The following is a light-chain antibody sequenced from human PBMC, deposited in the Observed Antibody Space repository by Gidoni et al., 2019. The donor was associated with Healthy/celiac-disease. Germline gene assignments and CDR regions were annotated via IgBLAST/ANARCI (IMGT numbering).Light chain of an antibody. CDR3: QQSYSTPPFT. V-gene: IGKV1-39*01. Sequence: DIQMTQSPSSLSASVGSRVTITCRASQSISSYLNWYQQKPGKAPKLLIYAASSLQSGVPSRFSGSGSGTDFTLTISSLQPEDFATYYCQQSYSTPPFTFGPGTKVDIK. CDR2: AAS. J-gene: IGKJ3*01. CDR1: QSISSY.